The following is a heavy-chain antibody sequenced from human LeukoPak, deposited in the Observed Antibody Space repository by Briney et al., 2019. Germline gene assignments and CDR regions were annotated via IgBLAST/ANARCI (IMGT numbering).Heavy chain of an antibody. V-gene: IGHV1-2*02. J-gene: IGHJ3*02. D-gene: IGHD3-22*01. CDR2: INPNSGGT. CDR3: ARGLDSSGYPNDAFDI. CDR1: GYTFTSYD. Sequence: ASVKVSCKASGYTFTSYDINWVRQATGQGLEWMGWINPNSGGTNYAQKFQGRVTMTRDTSISTAYMELSRLRSDDTAVYYCARGLDSSGYPNDAFDIWGQGTMVTVSS.